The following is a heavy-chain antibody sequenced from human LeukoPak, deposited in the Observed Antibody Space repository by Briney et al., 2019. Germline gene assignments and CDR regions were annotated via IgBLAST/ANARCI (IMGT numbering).Heavy chain of an antibody. CDR3: AKEHLKYANDNRGSFDY. V-gene: IGHV3-23*01. CDR2: ITRGGSP. Sequence: GGSLRLSCVASGFPFSETAMTWVRQAPGKGLEWLSVITRGGSPYYADSVKGRFTISRDNARNTVYLQLNSLRNEDTALYYCAKEHLKYANDNRGSFDYWGQGTLVIVSS. D-gene: IGHD3-22*01. CDR1: GFPFSETA. J-gene: IGHJ4*02.